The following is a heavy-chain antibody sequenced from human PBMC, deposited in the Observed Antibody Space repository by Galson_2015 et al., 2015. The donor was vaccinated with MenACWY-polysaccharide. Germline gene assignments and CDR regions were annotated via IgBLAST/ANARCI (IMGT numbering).Heavy chain of an antibody. J-gene: IGHJ6*03. V-gene: IGHV3-23*01. CDR3: AKDAYRANAVLAVSEYDMDV. CDR2: ITPTGGNK. Sequence: SLRLSCAASAFAFNNYVMHWVRQPPGKGLQWVSFITPTGGNKYYADSVRGRFTITRDNPKNTLYLQMNRLGAEDTAVYYCAKDAYRANAVLAVSEYDMDVRGKGASVSVSS. D-gene: IGHD4/OR15-4a*01. CDR1: AFAFNNYV.